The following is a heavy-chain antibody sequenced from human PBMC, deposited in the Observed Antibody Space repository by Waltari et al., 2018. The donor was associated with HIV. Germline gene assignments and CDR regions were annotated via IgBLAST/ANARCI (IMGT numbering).Heavy chain of an antibody. D-gene: IGHD2-8*01. CDR3: ARAGRNGHKTGWFDP. CDR1: GDSINNYY. V-gene: IGHV4-59*01. J-gene: IGHJ5*02. Sequence: QVQLQESGPGLVNPSETLSLTCTVSGDSINNYYWIWIRQPPGKGLDWIGYMSYTGKTNNNPSLKSRVTISVDTSKNQVSLKLSPVTATDTAVYFCARAGRNGHKTGWFDPWGQGTLVTVSS. CDR2: MSYTGKT.